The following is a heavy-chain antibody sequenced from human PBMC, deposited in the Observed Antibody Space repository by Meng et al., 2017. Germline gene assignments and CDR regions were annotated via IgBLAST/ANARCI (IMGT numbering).Heavy chain of an antibody. D-gene: IGHD5-18*01. J-gene: IGHJ4*02. Sequence: VQLLQWGAGLLRPSETLSLPCVVYGGPFSGYYWSWIRHPPGKGLEWIGEINHSGSTNYNPSLKSRVTISVDTSKNQFSLKLSSVTAADTAVYYCASSGYSYGYRFDYWGQGTLVTVSS. CDR3: ASSGYSYGYRFDY. V-gene: IGHV4-34*01. CDR2: INHSGST. CDR1: GGPFSGYY.